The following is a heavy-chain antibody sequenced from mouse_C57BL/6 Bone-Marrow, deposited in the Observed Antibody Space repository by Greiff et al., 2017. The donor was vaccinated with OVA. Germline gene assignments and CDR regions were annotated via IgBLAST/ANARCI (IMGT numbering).Heavy chain of an antibody. CDR1: GYTFTHYW. D-gene: IGHD1-1*01. CDR3: ARNYYGSSYDWYFDV. CDR2: IYPGGGYT. Sequence: QVQLQQSGAELVRPGTSVKMSCKASGYTFTHYWIGWAKQRPGHGLEWIGDIYPGGGYTNYNEKFKGKATLTADKSSSTAYMQFSSLTSEDSAIYYCARNYYGSSYDWYFDVWGTGTTVTVSS. J-gene: IGHJ1*03. V-gene: IGHV1-63*01.